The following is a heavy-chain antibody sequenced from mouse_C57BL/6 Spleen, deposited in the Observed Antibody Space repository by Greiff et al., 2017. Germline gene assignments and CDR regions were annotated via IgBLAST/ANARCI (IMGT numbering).Heavy chain of an antibody. CDR3: ARLSSLRLYAMDY. CDR2: ISSGGSYT. Sequence: EVKVVESGGDLVKPGGSLKLSCAASGFTFSSYGMSWVRQTPDKRLEWVATISSGGSYTYYPDSVKGRFTISRDNAKNTLYLQMSSLKSEDTAMYYCARLSSLRLYAMDYWGQGTSVTVSS. J-gene: IGHJ4*01. CDR1: GFTFSSYG. D-gene: IGHD3-2*02. V-gene: IGHV5-6*01.